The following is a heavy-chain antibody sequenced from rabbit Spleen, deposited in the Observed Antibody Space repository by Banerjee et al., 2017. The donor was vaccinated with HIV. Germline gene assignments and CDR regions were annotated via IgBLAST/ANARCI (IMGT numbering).Heavy chain of an antibody. D-gene: IGHD8-1*01. CDR2: IHTAGSSGFT. CDR1: GFSFSSNDY. J-gene: IGHJ6*01. V-gene: IGHV1S40*01. Sequence: QSLEESGGGLVQPEGSLTLTCKASGFSFSSNDYMCWVRQAPGKGLEWIACIHTAGSSGFTYFANWAKGRFTISKTSSTTVTLQMTSLTAADTATYFCARDTGTSFSTYGMDLWGPGTLVTVS. CDR3: ARDTGTSFSTYGMDL.